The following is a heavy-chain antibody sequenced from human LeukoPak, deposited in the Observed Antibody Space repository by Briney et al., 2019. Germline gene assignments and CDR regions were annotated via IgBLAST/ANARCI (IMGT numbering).Heavy chain of an antibody. D-gene: IGHD4-17*01. V-gene: IGHV3-48*01. J-gene: IGHJ5*02. CDR3: ARDHPTVPNYWFDP. Sequence: GGSLRLSCAASGFMLSSYSMNWVRQAPGKGLEWISYISSSSSPIYYADSVKGRFTISRDNAKSSVYLQMNSLRAEDTAVYYRARDHPTVPNYWFDPWGQGTLVTVSS. CDR2: ISSSSSPI. CDR1: GFMLSSYS.